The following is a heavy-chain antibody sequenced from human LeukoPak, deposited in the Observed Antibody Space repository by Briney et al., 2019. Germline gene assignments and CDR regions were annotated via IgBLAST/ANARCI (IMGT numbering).Heavy chain of an antibody. J-gene: IGHJ5*02. V-gene: IGHV4-59*08. Sequence: PSETLSLTCTVSGGSISSYYWSWIRQPPGKGLEWIGYIYYSGSTNYNPSLKSRVTISVDTSKNQFSLKLSSVTAADTAVFYCAGSWGWFDPWGQGTLVTVSS. CDR3: AGSWGWFDP. D-gene: IGHD1-26*01. CDR2: IYYSGST. CDR1: GGSISSYY.